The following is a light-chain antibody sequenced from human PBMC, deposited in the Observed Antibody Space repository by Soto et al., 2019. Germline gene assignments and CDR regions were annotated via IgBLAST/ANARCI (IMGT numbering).Light chain of an antibody. Sequence: DIVMTQSPLSLPVTPGEPASISCRSSQSLLHSNGYNYLDWYLQKPGQSPQLLIYLGSNRASGVPDRFSGSGSGTDFTLKISRVEAEDVGVYYCMQALQTTPNFGHGTKVDIK. CDR2: LGS. CDR1: QSLLHSNGYNY. CDR3: MQALQTTPN. V-gene: IGKV2-28*01. J-gene: IGKJ3*01.